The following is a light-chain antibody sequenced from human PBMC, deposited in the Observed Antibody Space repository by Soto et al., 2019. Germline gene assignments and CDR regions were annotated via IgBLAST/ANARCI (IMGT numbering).Light chain of an antibody. CDR2: AAS. Sequence: EIQMTQSPPSLSALVGDRVTITCRASQSISSYLNWYQQKPGKAPKLLIYAASSLQSGVPSRFSGSGSGTDFTLTISSLQPEDFATYYCQQSYSTPLTFGGGTKVDI. CDR3: QQSYSTPLT. V-gene: IGKV1-39*01. J-gene: IGKJ4*01. CDR1: QSISSY.